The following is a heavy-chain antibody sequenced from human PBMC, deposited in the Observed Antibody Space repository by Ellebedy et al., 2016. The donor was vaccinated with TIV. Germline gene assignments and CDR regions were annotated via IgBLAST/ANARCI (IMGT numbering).Heavy chain of an antibody. CDR2: IYHSGST. J-gene: IGHJ3*02. CDR3: AKRQAYGDYEYAFDI. Sequence: MPSETLSLTCAVSGGSIISTNWWSWVRQPPGKGLEWIGEIYHSGSTNYNPSLQSRVTISVDKSKNQFSLKLSSVTAADTAVYYCAKRQAYGDYEYAFDIWGQGTMVTVSS. V-gene: IGHV4-4*02. CDR1: GGSIISTNW. D-gene: IGHD4-17*01.